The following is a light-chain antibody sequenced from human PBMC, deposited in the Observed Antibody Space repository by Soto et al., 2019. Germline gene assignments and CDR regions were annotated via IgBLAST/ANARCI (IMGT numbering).Light chain of an antibody. V-gene: IGKV3-11*01. CDR2: EAS. CDR3: QQRSNWPRT. J-gene: IGKJ1*01. Sequence: EIVLTQSPATLSLSPGERATLSGRASQSVGSYLAWYQQKPGQAPRLLIYEASKRATGIPARFSGSGSGTDFTLTISSLEPVDFAVYYCQQRSNWPRTFGQGTKVEIK. CDR1: QSVGSY.